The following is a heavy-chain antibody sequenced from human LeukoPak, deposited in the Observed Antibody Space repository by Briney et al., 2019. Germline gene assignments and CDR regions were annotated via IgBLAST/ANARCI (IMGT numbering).Heavy chain of an antibody. V-gene: IGHV3-30*18. CDR1: GFTFSGYG. J-gene: IGHJ4*02. Sequence: GGSLRLSCAASGFTFSGYGMHWVRQAPGKGLEWVAVISYDGSNKYYADSVKGRFTISRDNSKNTLYLQMNSLRAEDTAVYYCAKNSIAVATFDYWGQGTLVTVSS. CDR2: ISYDGSNK. D-gene: IGHD6-19*01. CDR3: AKNSIAVATFDY.